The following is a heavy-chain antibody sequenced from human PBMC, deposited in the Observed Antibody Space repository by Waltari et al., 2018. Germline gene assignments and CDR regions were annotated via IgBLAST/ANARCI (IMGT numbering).Heavy chain of an antibody. Sequence: EVQLLESGGGLVQPGGSLRLSCAASGFTFSSYAMSWVRQAPGKGLEWVAAISGSGGSTYYADSVKGRFTISRDNSKNTLYLQMNSLRAEDTAVYYCAKDLGGAYDYVWGSYRHKEIGDYWGQGTLVTVSS. CDR3: AKDLGGAYDYVWGSYRHKEIGDY. D-gene: IGHD3-16*02. V-gene: IGHV3-23*01. J-gene: IGHJ4*02. CDR1: GFTFSSYA. CDR2: ISGSGGST.